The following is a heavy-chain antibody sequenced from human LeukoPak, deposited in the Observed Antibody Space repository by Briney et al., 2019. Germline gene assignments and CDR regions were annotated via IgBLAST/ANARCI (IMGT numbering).Heavy chain of an antibody. CDR3: AHRRPTATGGHFQH. J-gene: IGHJ1*01. CDR1: GFSLSTSGVG. Sequence: SGPTLVKPTQTLTLTCTFSGFSLSTSGVGVGWIRQPPGKALEWLALIYWDDDKRYSPSLKSRLTITKDTSKNQVVLTMTNMDPVDTATYYCAHRRPTATGGHFQHWGQVTLVTVSS. V-gene: IGHV2-5*02. CDR2: IYWDDDK.